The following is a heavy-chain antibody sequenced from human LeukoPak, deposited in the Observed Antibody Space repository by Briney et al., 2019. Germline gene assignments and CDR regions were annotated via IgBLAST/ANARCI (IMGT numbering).Heavy chain of an antibody. CDR2: IIPIFGTA. V-gene: IGHV1-69*05. D-gene: IGHD6-19*01. Sequence: ASVKVSCKASGGTFSSYAISWVRQAPGQGLEWMGGIIPIFGTANYAQKSQGRVTITTDESTSTAYMELSSLRSEDTAVYYCARVEGSSGWYDGAFDIWGQGTMVTVSS. CDR3: ARVEGSSGWYDGAFDI. CDR1: GGTFSSYA. J-gene: IGHJ3*02.